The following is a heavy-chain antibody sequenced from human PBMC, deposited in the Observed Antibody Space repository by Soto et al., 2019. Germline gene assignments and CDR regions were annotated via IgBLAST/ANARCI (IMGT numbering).Heavy chain of an antibody. CDR1: GDSITSGTYY. J-gene: IGHJ3*02. Sequence: QVQLQESGPGLVRPSQTLFITCTVSGDSITSGTYYWNCIRQHPGKGLEWIGYINYSGTTDYHPSIRGRVTIAVETSKHQLSLKLISVTAADTAVFFCARKIKGGGGGFAIWGQGTKVTVST. CDR2: INYSGTT. CDR3: ARKIKGGGGGFAI. D-gene: IGHD2-15*01. V-gene: IGHV4-31*03.